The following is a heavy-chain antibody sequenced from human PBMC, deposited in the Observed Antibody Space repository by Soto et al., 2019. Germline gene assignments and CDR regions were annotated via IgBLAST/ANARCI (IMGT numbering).Heavy chain of an antibody. V-gene: IGHV4-30-2*01. J-gene: IGHJ5*02. CDR1: YGYITSGVYS. Sequence: PSETLSLTSTVSYGYITSGVYSSSWRRQPPGKGLEWIGYIYHSGSTYYNPSLKSRVTISVDRLKNQFSLKLSSVTAADTAVYYCARVPDRWGEGTLVTVSS. CDR2: IYHSGST. CDR3: ARVPDR. D-gene: IGHD2-2*01.